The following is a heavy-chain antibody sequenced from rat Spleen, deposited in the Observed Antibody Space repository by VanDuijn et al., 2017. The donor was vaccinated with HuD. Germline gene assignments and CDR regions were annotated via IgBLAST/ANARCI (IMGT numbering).Heavy chain of an antibody. CDR2: ISKVGDNT. CDR1: GFIFSKYF. D-gene: IGHD1-1*01. CDR3: ARQGLVTSFDY. Sequence: EVQLVESGGGVVQPGRSMRLSCAASGFIFSKYFMAWFRQTPPRGLEWVASISKVGDNTYYRDSVKGRFTVSRDQAESTLYLQMDSLRSEDTATYYCARQGLVTSFDYWGQGVMVTVSS. V-gene: IGHV5-25*01. J-gene: IGHJ2*01.